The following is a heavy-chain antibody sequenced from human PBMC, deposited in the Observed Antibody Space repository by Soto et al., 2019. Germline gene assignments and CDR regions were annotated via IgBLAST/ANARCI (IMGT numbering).Heavy chain of an antibody. CDR2: MSYDGINK. CDR1: GFSFSSYA. D-gene: IGHD3-10*01. J-gene: IGHJ4*02. V-gene: IGHV3-30-3*01. CDR3: ASLYYYSLTKYLDY. Sequence: QVQLVESGGGVVQPGRSLRHSCAASGFSFSSYAMHWVRRAPGKGLEWVAVMSYDGINKYYADFVKGRFTISRDNSKNMLYLQMDRLRAEDTAVYYCASLYYYSLTKYLDYWGQGIVVTVSS.